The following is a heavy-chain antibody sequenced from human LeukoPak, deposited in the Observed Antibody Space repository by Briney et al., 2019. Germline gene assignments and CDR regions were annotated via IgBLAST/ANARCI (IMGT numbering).Heavy chain of an antibody. J-gene: IGHJ5*02. V-gene: IGHV4-59*08. CDR1: GGSISSYY. CDR2: IYYSGST. Sequence: SETLSLTCTVSGGSISSYYWSWIRQPPGKGLEWIGYIYYSGSTNYNPSLKSRVTISVDTSKNQLSLKLSSVTAADTAVYYCARHRRPIWFDPWGQGTLVTVSS. CDR3: ARHRRPIWFDP.